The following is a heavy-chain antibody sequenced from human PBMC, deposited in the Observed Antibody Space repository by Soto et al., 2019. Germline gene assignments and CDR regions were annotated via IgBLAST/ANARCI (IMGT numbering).Heavy chain of an antibody. CDR2: IVPIFGTA. V-gene: IGHV1-69*12. Sequence: QVQLVQSGAEVKKPGSSVKVSCKASGGTFSSYAISWVRQAPGRGLEWMGGIVPIFGTANYAQKFQGRVTITADESTSTAYMVLSSLRSEDTAVYYCARTFTDTEIYYYYGMDVWGQGTTVTVSS. D-gene: IGHD3-16*01. CDR1: GGTFSSYA. CDR3: ARTFTDTEIYYYYGMDV. J-gene: IGHJ6*02.